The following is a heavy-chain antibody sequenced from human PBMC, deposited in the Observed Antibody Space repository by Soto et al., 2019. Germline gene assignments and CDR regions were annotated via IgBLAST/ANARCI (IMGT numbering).Heavy chain of an antibody. J-gene: IGHJ2*01. CDR2: ISGSGGNT. V-gene: IGHV3-23*01. CDR3: AKDDCSSTSCHHHWYCYL. Sequence: EVQLLESGGGLVQPGGSLRLSCAASGFTFSSYAMSWVRQAPGKGLEWVSAISGSGGNTYYADSVKGRFTISRDTSKNTLYLQMNSLRAEDTAVYYCAKDDCSSTSCHHHWYCYLWGRGTLVTVSS. CDR1: GFTFSSYA. D-gene: IGHD2-2*01.